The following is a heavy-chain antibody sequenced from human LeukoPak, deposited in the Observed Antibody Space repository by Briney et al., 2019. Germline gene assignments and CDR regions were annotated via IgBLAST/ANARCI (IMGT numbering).Heavy chain of an antibody. V-gene: IGHV4-34*01. D-gene: IGHD5-12*01. Sequence: PSETLSLTCAVYGGSFSGYYWSWIRQPPGKGLEWIGEINHSGSTNYNPSLKSRVTISVDTSKNQFSLKLSSVTAADTAVYYCAGGQQRQRWLQLHAFDIWGQGTMVTVSS. J-gene: IGHJ3*02. CDR2: INHSGST. CDR1: GGSFSGYY. CDR3: AGGQQRQRWLQLHAFDI.